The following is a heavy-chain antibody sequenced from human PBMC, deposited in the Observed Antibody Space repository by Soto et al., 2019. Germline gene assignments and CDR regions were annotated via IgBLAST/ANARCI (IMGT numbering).Heavy chain of an antibody. CDR1: GGSISSSNW. V-gene: IGHV4-4*02. Sequence: QVQLQESGPGLVKPSGTLSLTCAVSGGSISSSNWWSWVRQPPGKGLEWIGEIYHSGSTNYNPSLKSRVTISVDKSKNQFSLKLSSVTAADTAVYYCARAPVDTAMGPTDYYFDYWGQGTLVTVSS. CDR2: IYHSGST. D-gene: IGHD5-18*01. CDR3: ARAPVDTAMGPTDYYFDY. J-gene: IGHJ4*02.